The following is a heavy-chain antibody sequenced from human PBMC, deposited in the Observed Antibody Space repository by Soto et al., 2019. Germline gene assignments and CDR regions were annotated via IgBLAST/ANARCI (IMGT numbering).Heavy chain of an antibody. Sequence: PGGSLRLSCAASGFTFSDYDMSWVRQAPGKGLAWVSAISGSGRSTYYADSVKGRFTISRDNSKNTPYLEMNSLRAEDTAVYYCARDRRGVLDPWGQGIPVTVSS. J-gene: IGHJ5*02. CDR1: GFTFSDYD. CDR3: ARDRRGVLDP. V-gene: IGHV3-23*01. CDR2: ISGSGRST.